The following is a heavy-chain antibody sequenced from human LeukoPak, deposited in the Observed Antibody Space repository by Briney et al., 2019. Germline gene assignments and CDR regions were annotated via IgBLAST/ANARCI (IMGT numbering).Heavy chain of an antibody. CDR2: ISYDGSNK. V-gene: IGHV3-30-3*01. J-gene: IGHJ4*02. Sequence: GGSLRLSCAASGFTFSSYAMHWVRQAPGKGLEWVAVISYDGSNKYYADSVKGRFTISRDNSKNTLYLQMNSLRAEDTAVYYCASMYSSRWYGNHFDYWGQGTLVTVSS. D-gene: IGHD6-13*01. CDR3: ASMYSSRWYGNHFDY. CDR1: GFTFSSYA.